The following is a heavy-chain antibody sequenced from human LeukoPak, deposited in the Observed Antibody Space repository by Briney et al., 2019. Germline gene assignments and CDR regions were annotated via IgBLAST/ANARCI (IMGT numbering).Heavy chain of an antibody. CDR3: ARGVYDSGDFDY. V-gene: IGHV4-30-4*01. J-gene: IGHJ4*02. CDR2: IYYSGST. D-gene: IGHD3-22*01. Sequence: PSETLSLTCTVSGGSISSGDYYWSWIRQPPGKGLEWIGYIYYSGSTYYNPSLKSRVTISVDTSKNQFSLKLSSVTAADTAVYYCARGVYDSGDFDYWGQGTLVTVSS. CDR1: GGSISSGDYY.